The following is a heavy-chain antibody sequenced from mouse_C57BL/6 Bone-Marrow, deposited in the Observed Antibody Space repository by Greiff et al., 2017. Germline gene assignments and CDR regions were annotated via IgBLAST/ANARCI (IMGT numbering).Heavy chain of an antibody. J-gene: IGHJ1*03. D-gene: IGHD1-1*01. V-gene: IGHV5-6*01. CDR3: ARIYSGYFDV. CDR2: ISSGGSYT. CDR1: GFTFSSYG. Sequence: EVMLVESGGDLVKPGGSLKLSCAASGFTFSSYGMSWVRQTPDKRLEWVATISSGGSYTYYPDSVKGRFTISRDNAKNTLYLQMSSLKSEDTAMYYCARIYSGYFDVWGTGTTVTVSS.